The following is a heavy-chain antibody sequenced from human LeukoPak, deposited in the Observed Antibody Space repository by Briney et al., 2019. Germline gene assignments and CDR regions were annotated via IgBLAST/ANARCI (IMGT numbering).Heavy chain of an antibody. CDR1: GYTFTDYY. J-gene: IGHJ4*02. V-gene: IGHV1-2*02. CDR2: INPNSGDT. Sequence: ASVKVSCKASGYTFTDYYVHWVRQAPGQGLEWMGWINPNSGDTTYSQRFQGRVTMTRDTSISTAYMELSRLRSDDPAVYYCAIVYYDSSGYYVDYWGQGTLVTVSS. CDR3: AIVYYDSSGYYVDY. D-gene: IGHD3-22*01.